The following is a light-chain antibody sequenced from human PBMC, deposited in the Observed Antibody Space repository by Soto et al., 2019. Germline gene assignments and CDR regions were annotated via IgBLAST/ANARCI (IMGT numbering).Light chain of an antibody. CDR2: GAS. CDR3: QQYGSSVFT. J-gene: IGKJ2*01. V-gene: IGKV3-20*01. CDR1: QSVISDY. Sequence: ETVLTQSPGTLSLSPGETATLSCRASQSVISDYLAWYQQKPDQAPRLVIYGASGRAAGIPDRFNGSGSGTDFTLTISRLEPEDFVMYYCQQYGSSVFTFGQGTKLEIK.